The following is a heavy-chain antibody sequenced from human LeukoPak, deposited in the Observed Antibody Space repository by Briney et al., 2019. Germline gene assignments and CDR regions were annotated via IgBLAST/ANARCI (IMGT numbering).Heavy chain of an antibody. V-gene: IGHV3-11*01. J-gene: IGHJ4*02. CDR2: ISSSGSTI. CDR1: GFTFSDYY. CDR3: TTDTWYSAGH. Sequence: GGSLRLSCAASGFTFSDYYMSWIRQAPGKGLEWVSYISSSGSTIYYADPVKGRFTISRDNAKNSLFLQMNSLRAEDTAIYYCTTDTWYSAGHWGQGTLVTVSS. D-gene: IGHD2-15*01.